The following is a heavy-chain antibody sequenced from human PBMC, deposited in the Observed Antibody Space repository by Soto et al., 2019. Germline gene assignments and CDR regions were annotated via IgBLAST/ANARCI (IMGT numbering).Heavy chain of an antibody. Sequence: QVQLVQSETEVKKHGSAVKVSCKASGGTFNTYAMNWVRQAPGQGLEWMGGIIPMFDTPRYAQKFQGRVTITVDESTTTAYMELSSLRSDDTAVYYCTRSIGSGGVIGGFDYWGQGTLVTVSS. CDR3: TRSIGSGGVIGGFDY. CDR2: IIPMFDTP. D-gene: IGHD3-16*02. J-gene: IGHJ4*02. V-gene: IGHV1-69*01. CDR1: GGTFNTYA.